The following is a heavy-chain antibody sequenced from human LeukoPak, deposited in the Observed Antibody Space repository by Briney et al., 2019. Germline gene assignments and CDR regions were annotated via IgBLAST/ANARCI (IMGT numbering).Heavy chain of an antibody. J-gene: IGHJ4*02. Sequence: PGGSLRLSCAASGFTFSSYAMSWVRQAPGKGLEWVSAISGSGGSTYYADSVKGRFTISRDNSKNTLYLQMNSLRAEDTAVYYCARGKKELRSSSSWSSFDYWGQGTLVTVSS. D-gene: IGHD6-13*01. V-gene: IGHV3-23*01. CDR3: ARGKKELRSSSSWSSFDY. CDR2: ISGSGGST. CDR1: GFTFSSYA.